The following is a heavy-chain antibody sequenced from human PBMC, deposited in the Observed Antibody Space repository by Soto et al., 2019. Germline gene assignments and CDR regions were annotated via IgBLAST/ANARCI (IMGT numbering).Heavy chain of an antibody. Sequence: QVQLVESGGGVVQPGGSLRLSCAASGFIFSSYGMHWVRQAPGKGLEWVAVISYHGINTHYADSVKGRFTISRDNYKNTLYLHMNSLRPEDTAVYYCAKTGDSGYDWGWFDPWGQGTLVTVSS. CDR1: GFIFSSYG. CDR3: AKTGDSGYDWGWFDP. J-gene: IGHJ5*02. CDR2: ISYHGINT. D-gene: IGHD5-12*01. V-gene: IGHV3-30*18.